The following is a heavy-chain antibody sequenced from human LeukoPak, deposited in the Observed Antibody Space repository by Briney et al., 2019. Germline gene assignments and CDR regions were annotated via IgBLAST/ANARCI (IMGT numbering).Heavy chain of an antibody. CDR1: GYTFTSYY. Sequence: ASVKVSCTASGYTFTSYYMHWVRQAPGQGLEWMGIINPSGGSTSYAQKFQGRVTMTRDTSTSTVYMELSSLRSEDTAVYYCAREGAGYDSSGYYFTGPLFDYWGQGTLVTVSS. CDR3: AREGAGYDSSGYYFTGPLFDY. CDR2: INPSGGST. J-gene: IGHJ4*02. D-gene: IGHD3-22*01. V-gene: IGHV1-46*01.